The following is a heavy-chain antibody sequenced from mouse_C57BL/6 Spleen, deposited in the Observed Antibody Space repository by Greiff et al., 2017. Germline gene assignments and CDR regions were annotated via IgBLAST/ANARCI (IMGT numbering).Heavy chain of an antibody. Sequence: QVQLKQPGAELVMPGASVKLSCKASGYTFTSYWMHWVKQRPGQGLEWIGEIDPSDSDTNSNQKFKGKSTLTVDKSSSTAYMQLSSLTSEASAVXSCTRGGLRGYAMDYWGQGTSVTVSS. V-gene: IGHV1-69*01. CDR2: IDPSDSDT. CDR1: GYTFTSYW. J-gene: IGHJ4*01. CDR3: TRGGLRGYAMDY. D-gene: IGHD2-4*01.